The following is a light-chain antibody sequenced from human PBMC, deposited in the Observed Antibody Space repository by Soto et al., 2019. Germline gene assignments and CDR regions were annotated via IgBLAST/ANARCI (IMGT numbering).Light chain of an antibody. J-gene: IGKJ1*01. Sequence: PIIKNTYSMSSSVGDGVTIICRANQYINFYLNWYQHKPGQAPKLLIYAATSLQSGVPSRFSGSGSGTDFTLTISRLQPEDFTKYYCQQSYSLPARFGHRGKVDIK. CDR3: QQSYSLPAR. CDR1: QYINFY. V-gene: IGKV1-39*01. CDR2: AAT.